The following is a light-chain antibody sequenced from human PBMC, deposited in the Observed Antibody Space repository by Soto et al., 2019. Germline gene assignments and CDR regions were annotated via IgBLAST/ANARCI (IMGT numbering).Light chain of an antibody. CDR1: QSISSW. Sequence: DIQMTQSPSTLSASVGDRVTITCRASQSISSWLAWYQQKPGKAPKLLIYDASSLESGVPSRFSGSGSGTEFTLTISSLQPDDFATDYCQQYNSSAWTFGQGTKVEIK. V-gene: IGKV1-5*01. CDR2: DAS. CDR3: QQYNSSAWT. J-gene: IGKJ1*01.